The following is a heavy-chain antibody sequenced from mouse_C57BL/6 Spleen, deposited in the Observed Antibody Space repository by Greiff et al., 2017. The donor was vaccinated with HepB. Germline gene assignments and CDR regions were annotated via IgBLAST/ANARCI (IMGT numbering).Heavy chain of an antibody. CDR1: GYAFSSSW. CDR2: IYPGDGDT. D-gene: IGHD1-3*01. Sequence: QVQLLQSGPELVKPGASVKISCKASGYAFSSSWMNWVKQRPGKGLEWIGRIYPGDGDTNYNGKFKGKATLTADKSSSTAYMQLSSLTSEDSAVYFCAREGVARDAMDYWGQGTSVTVSS. CDR3: AREGVARDAMDY. J-gene: IGHJ4*01. V-gene: IGHV1-82*01.